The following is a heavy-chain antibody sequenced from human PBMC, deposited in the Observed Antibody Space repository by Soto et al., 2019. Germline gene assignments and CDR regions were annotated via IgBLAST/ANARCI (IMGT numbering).Heavy chain of an antibody. CDR3: ARDRLRAYYCDSSGDAFDI. Sequence: VGSLRLSCVVSGFTFRSYLMSWVRQAPGKGLEWVANINQDGSEKYYVDSVKGRFTISRDNAKNSLYLQMNSLRAEDTAVYYCARDRLRAYYCDSSGDAFDIWGQGTMVTVSS. D-gene: IGHD3-22*01. CDR2: INQDGSEK. V-gene: IGHV3-7*01. CDR1: GFTFRSYL. J-gene: IGHJ3*02.